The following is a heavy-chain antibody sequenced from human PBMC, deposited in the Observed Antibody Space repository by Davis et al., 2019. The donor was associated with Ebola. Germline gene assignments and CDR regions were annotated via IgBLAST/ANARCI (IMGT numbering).Heavy chain of an antibody. Sequence: PSETLSLTCAVYGGSFSGYYWSWIRQPPGKGLEWIGEINHSGSTNYNPSLKSRVTISVDTSKNQFSLKLSSVTAADTAVYYCARTVKDDFWSGYYFGTGGDYYYMDVWGKGTTVTVSS. D-gene: IGHD3-3*01. J-gene: IGHJ6*03. CDR1: GGSFSGYY. CDR3: ARTVKDDFWSGYYFGTGGDYYYMDV. V-gene: IGHV4-34*01. CDR2: INHSGST.